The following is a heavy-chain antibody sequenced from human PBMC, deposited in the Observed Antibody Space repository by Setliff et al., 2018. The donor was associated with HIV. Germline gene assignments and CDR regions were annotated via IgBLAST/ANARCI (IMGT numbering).Heavy chain of an antibody. Sequence: GSLSLSCTASGFVFRNYAMSWVRQAQGKGLEWVSAISGDGGRTYLAGPVKGRLSTSRDNSKNTLSLQMNSLGAEDTAIYYCANRLRGYNKWYYFDYWGQGTLVTVSS. V-gene: IGHV3-23*01. CDR3: ANRLRGYNKWYYFDY. CDR1: GFVFRNYA. J-gene: IGHJ4*02. D-gene: IGHD1-1*01. CDR2: ISGDGGRT.